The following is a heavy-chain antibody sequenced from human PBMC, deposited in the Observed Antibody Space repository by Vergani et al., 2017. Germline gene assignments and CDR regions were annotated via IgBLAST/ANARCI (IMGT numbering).Heavy chain of an antibody. CDR3: ARGRYSSGWYF. Sequence: QVQLQQSGPGLVKPSETLSLTCTVSGGSISSYYWSWIRQPPGKGLEWIGYIYYSGSTNYNPSLKSRVTISLDTSKSQFSLKLSSVTAADTAVDYCARGRYSSGWYFWGQGTLVTVSS. D-gene: IGHD6-19*01. J-gene: IGHJ4*02. CDR1: GGSISSYY. V-gene: IGHV4-59*01. CDR2: IYYSGST.